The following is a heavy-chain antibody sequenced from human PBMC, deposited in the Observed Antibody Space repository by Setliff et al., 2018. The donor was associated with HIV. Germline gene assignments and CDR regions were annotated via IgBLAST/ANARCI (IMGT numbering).Heavy chain of an antibody. Sequence: SETLSLTCAVYGGSFSGYSWSWIRQPPGKGLEWIGEINHSGSTNYNPSLMSRLTISVDTSKNQFSLKLSSVTAADTAVYYCARGLWGLRVKSYFDPWGQGTLVTVSS. CDR3: ARGLWGLRVKSYFDP. J-gene: IGHJ5*02. CDR2: INHSGST. CDR1: GGSFSGYS. D-gene: IGHD3-16*01. V-gene: IGHV4-34*01.